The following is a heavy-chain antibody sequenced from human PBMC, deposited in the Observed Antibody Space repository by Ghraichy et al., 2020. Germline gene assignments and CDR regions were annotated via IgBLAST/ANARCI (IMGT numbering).Heavy chain of an antibody. CDR1: GGSISSGDYY. V-gene: IGHV4-30-4*01. CDR3: ARVTLVGGGIPDY. J-gene: IGHJ4*02. Sequence: SETLSLTCTVSGGSISSGDYYWSWIRQPPGKGLEWIGYIYYSGSTYYNPSLKSRVTISVDTSKNQFSLKLSSVTAADTAVYYCARVTLVGGGIPDYWGQGTLVTVSS. CDR2: IYYSGST. D-gene: IGHD3-16*01.